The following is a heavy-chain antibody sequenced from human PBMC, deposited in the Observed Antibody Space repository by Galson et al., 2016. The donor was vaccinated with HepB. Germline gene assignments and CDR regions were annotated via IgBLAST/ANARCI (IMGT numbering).Heavy chain of an antibody. D-gene: IGHD4-17*01. CDR3: AYDYGDYNFDY. CDR1: GYAFASYN. J-gene: IGHJ4*02. V-gene: IGHV1-46*01. CDR2: INPSGGST. Sequence: SVKVSCKASGYAFASYNMHWVRQAPGQGLEWMGIINPSGGSTNYAQKFQGRVTMTRDKSTSTVYMELSCLRSEDTAVYYCAYDYGDYNFDYWGQGTLVTVSS.